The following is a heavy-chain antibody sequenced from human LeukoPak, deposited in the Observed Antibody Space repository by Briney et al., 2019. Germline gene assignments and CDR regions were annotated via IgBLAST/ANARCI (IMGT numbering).Heavy chain of an antibody. Sequence: SVKVSCKASGGTFSSYAISWVRQAPGQGLEWMGGIIPIFGTANYAQKFQGRVTITADESTSTAYMELSSLRSEDTAVYYCARGDDYYDSSGYYPGAYWGQGTLVTVSS. CDR2: IIPIFGTA. CDR1: GGTFSSYA. CDR3: ARGDDYYDSSGYYPGAY. J-gene: IGHJ4*02. V-gene: IGHV1-69*13. D-gene: IGHD3-22*01.